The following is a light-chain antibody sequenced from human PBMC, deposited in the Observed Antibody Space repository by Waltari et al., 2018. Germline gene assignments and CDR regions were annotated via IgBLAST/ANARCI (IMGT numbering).Light chain of an antibody. Sequence: DIQMTQSPSSLCASVGDRVLITCRASQGIAKLLGCYQQKPWKDPKSLIHSASTLHGGVPARFTGSGSWTDFNLTISGLQPEDLATYYCQQYFSYPITFGQGTRL. CDR1: QGIAKL. V-gene: IGKV1-16*01. CDR2: SAS. CDR3: QQYFSYPIT. J-gene: IGKJ5*01.